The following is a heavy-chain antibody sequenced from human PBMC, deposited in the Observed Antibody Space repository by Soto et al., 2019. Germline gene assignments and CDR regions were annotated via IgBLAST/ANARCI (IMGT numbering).Heavy chain of an antibody. J-gene: IGHJ4*02. CDR2: IDWSGHK. D-gene: IGHD5-12*01. CDR3: ARMLTGGTSGWLQLDY. CDR1: GFSLTTRGMC. Sequence: SGPTLVNPTETLTLTCSISGFSLTTRGMCLTWIRQSPGQALEWLALIDWSGHKNYTRSLRPRLTLPKGTSKNQVVLKMTNMDPVDTGTYYXARMLTGGTSGWLQLDYWGQGTLVTVSS. V-gene: IGHV2-70*01.